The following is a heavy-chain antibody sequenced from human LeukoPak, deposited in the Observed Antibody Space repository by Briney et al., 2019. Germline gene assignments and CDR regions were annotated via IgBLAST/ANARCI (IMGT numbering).Heavy chain of an antibody. CDR2: IKQDGSEK. V-gene: IGHV3-7*05. Sequence: SGGSLRLSCAASGVMFPSYWMTWVRQAPGKGLEWVANIKQDGSEKYYVDSVKGRFTISRDNAKNSLYLQLNSLRVEDTAVYYCARWTPLGATARYYFDYWGQGTLVTVSS. CDR1: GVMFPSYW. CDR3: ARWTPLGATARYYFDY. D-gene: IGHD1-26*01. J-gene: IGHJ4*02.